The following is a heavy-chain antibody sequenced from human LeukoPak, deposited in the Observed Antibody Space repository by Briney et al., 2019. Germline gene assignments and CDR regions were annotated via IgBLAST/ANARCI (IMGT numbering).Heavy chain of an antibody. Sequence: SETLSLTCTVSGGSISSSSYYWGWIRQPPGKGLEWIGSIYYSGSTYYNPSLKSRVTISVDTSKNQFSLKLSSVTAADTAVYYCARLRLVVVAASDEFDPWGQRTLVTVSS. CDR2: IYYSGST. J-gene: IGHJ5*02. CDR1: GGSISSSSYY. D-gene: IGHD2-15*01. CDR3: ARLRLVVVAASDEFDP. V-gene: IGHV4-39*01.